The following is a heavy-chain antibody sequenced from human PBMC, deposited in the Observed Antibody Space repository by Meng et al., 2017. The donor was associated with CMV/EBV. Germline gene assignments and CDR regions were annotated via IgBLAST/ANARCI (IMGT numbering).Heavy chain of an antibody. CDR1: GGTFSSYA. D-gene: IGHD2-2*01. J-gene: IGHJ4*02. CDR2: IYYSGST. V-gene: IGHV4-39*07. Sequence: SCKASGGTFSSYAISWVRQAPGQGLEWIGSIYYSGSTYYNPSLKSRVTISVDTSKNQFSLKLSSVTAADTAVYYCARVRETDIVVVPAANFDYWGQGTLVTVSS. CDR3: ARVRETDIVVVPAANFDY.